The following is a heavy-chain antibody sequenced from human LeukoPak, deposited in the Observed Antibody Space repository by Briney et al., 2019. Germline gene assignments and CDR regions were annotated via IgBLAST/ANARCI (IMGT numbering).Heavy chain of an antibody. Sequence: PGRSLRLSCATSGFSFHFYSMHWIRQAPGKGLEWVAVIGNDGFRKYYADSVKGRFTISRDNSKITVYLVISSLRPEATAVYHCARWDSMASMNVGLFDYWGLGTLVTVSS. CDR2: IGNDGFRK. D-gene: IGHD5-24*01. J-gene: IGHJ4*02. CDR3: ARWDSMASMNVGLFDY. V-gene: IGHV3-30*04. CDR1: GFSFHFYS.